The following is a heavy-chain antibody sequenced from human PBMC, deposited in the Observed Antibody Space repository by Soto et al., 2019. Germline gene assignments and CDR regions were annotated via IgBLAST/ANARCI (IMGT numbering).Heavy chain of an antibody. CDR1: GGSISSYY. CDR2: IYYSGSA. V-gene: IGHV4-59*01. J-gene: IGHJ6*03. CDR3: ARGLQGYYYNYMDV. Sequence: QVQLQESGPGLVKPSETLSLTCTVSGGSISSYYWSWIRQLPGQGLEWIGYIYYSGSANYNPSLKSRVTISVDTSRDQFSLKVRSVTAADTGVYFCARGLQGYYYNYMDVWGKGTAVTVSS.